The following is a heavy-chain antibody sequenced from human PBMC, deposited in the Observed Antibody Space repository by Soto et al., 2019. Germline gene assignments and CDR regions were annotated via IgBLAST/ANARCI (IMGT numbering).Heavy chain of an antibody. CDR2: ISGSGGST. Sequence: EVQLLESGGGLVQPGGSLRLSCAASGFTFSSYAMSWVRQAPGKGLEWVSAISGSGGSTYYADSVKGRFTISRDNSKNTLYLQMNSLRAEDTAVYYCAKDTQLWFGGYDAFDIWGQGTMVTVSS. CDR1: GFTFSSYA. D-gene: IGHD3-10*01. CDR3: AKDTQLWFGGYDAFDI. V-gene: IGHV3-23*01. J-gene: IGHJ3*02.